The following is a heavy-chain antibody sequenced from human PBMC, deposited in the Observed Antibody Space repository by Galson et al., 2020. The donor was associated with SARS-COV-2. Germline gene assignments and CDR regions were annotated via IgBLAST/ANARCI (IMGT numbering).Heavy chain of an antibody. J-gene: IGHJ6*02. D-gene: IGHD2-2*01. CDR2: MYYSGST. CDR1: GGSISTYY. CDR3: ARLGCSSISCSSMDV. V-gene: IGHV4-59*08. Sequence: ETSETLSLTCTVSGGSISTYYWTWIRQPPGKGLEWIGYMYYSGSTNYNPSLKSRVTISVDTSKNQLSLKLSSVTAADTAVYYCARLGCSSISCSSMDVWGQGITVTVSS.